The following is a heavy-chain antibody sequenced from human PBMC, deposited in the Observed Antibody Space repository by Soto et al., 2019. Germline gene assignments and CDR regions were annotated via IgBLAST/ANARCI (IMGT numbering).Heavy chain of an antibody. D-gene: IGHD6-6*01. Sequence: PSETLSLTCTVSGGSISSCYWSRIRQPPGKGLEWIGYIYYSGSTNYNPSLKSRVTISVDTSKNQFSLKLSSVTAVDTAVYYCAREDSSSSHWFDPWGQGTLVTVSS. CDR2: IYYSGST. CDR3: AREDSSSSHWFDP. J-gene: IGHJ5*02. CDR1: GGSISSCY. V-gene: IGHV4-59*01.